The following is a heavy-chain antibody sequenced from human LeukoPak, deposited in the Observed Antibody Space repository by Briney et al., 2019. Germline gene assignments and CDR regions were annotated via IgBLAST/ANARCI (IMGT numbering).Heavy chain of an antibody. D-gene: IGHD7-27*01. V-gene: IGHV3-48*03. CDR1: GFTFSSYE. J-gene: IGHJ4*02. Sequence: PGGSLRLSCAASGFTFSSYEMNWVRQAPGKGLELDSYISSSGSTIYYADSVKGRFTISRDNAKNSLYLQMNSLRAEDTAVYYCARGNWAEDGYFDYWGQGTLVTVSS. CDR2: ISSSGSTI. CDR3: ARGNWAEDGYFDY.